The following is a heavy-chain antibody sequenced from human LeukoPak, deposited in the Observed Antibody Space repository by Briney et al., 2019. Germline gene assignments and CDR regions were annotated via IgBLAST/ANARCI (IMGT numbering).Heavy chain of an antibody. CDR2: ISSSSSYI. Sequence: GGSLRLSCAASGFTFSSYSMNWVRQAPGKGLEWVSSISSSSSYIYYADSVKGRFTISRDNAKNSLYLQMNSLRAEDMAVYHCARVHNYYYGMDVWGQGTTVTVSS. V-gene: IGHV3-21*01. CDR3: ARVHNYYYGMDV. CDR1: GFTFSSYS. J-gene: IGHJ6*02.